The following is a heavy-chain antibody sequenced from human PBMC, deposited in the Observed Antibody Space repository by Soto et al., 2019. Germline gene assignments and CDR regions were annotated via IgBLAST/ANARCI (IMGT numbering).Heavy chain of an antibody. CDR2: IYHSGST. V-gene: IGHV4-4*02. J-gene: IGHJ5*02. Sequence: QVQLQESGPGLLKPSGTLSLTCAVSGGSLYSSNWWTWVRQTPGKGLEWIGEIYHSGSTNYNPSLNCRVSITGDQCMYQFLLNLASVTAADTAMDYGTRGGGCGSGVWMFYWLDPWGQGTQVTVSS. D-gene: IGHD6-19*01. CDR1: GGSLYSSNW. CDR3: TRGGGCGSGVWMFYWLDP.